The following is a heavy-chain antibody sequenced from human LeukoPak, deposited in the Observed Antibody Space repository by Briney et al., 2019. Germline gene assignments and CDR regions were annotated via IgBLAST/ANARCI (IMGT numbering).Heavy chain of an antibody. CDR1: GFTFSSYP. V-gene: IGHV3-23*01. J-gene: IGHJ4*02. D-gene: IGHD2-21*02. CDR2: ITASGSTT. Sequence: GGSLRLSCAASGFTFSSYPMTWVRQAPGKGLEWVSAITASGSTTYYGDSVKGRFTISRDNSKNTLYLQMDRLRAEDTAVYYCAKELRMTVWGQGSLVTVSS. CDR3: AKELRMTV.